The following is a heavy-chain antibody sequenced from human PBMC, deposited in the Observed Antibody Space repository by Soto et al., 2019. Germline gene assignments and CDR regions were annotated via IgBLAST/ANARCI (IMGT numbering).Heavy chain of an antibody. Sequence: SETLSLTCTVSGGSISRDDYYWSWIRQAPGRGLEWIGYIHSSGSIYYNPSLKSRATMSIDTAGNQFSLKVSSVTVADTAVYYCARDLDGLHDDTSGPFPRPGWGQGTLVTVSS. V-gene: IGHV4-30-4*01. D-gene: IGHD3-22*01. CDR1: GGSISRDDYY. CDR2: IHSSGSI. J-gene: IGHJ1*01. CDR3: ARDLDGLHDDTSGPFPRPG.